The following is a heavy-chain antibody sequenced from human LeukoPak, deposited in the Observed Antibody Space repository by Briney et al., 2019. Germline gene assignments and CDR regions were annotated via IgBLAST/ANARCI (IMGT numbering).Heavy chain of an antibody. D-gene: IGHD5-18*01. V-gene: IGHV1-69*04. CDR3: ATGTGGTWIRNDYSFDY. CDR1: GGTFSSYA. CDR2: IIPILGIA. Sequence: SVKVSCKASGGTFSSYAISWVRQAPGQGLEWMGRIIPILGIANYAQKFQGRVTITADKSTSTAYMELSSLRSEDTAVYYCATGTGGTWIRNDYSFDYWGQGTLVTVSS. J-gene: IGHJ4*02.